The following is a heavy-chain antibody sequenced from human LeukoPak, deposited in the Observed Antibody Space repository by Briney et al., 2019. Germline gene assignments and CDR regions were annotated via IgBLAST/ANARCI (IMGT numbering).Heavy chain of an antibody. V-gene: IGHV4-59*01. Sequence: PSETLSLTCNVSGGSISSCYWSWIRQPPGKGLEWIGYIYYSGSTNYNPSLKSRVTISVDTSKNQFSLKLSSVTAADTAVYYCARDRPGHYDSSGYYEHNDAFDIWGQGTMVTVSS. J-gene: IGHJ3*02. CDR2: IYYSGST. CDR1: GGSISSCY. CDR3: ARDRPGHYDSSGYYEHNDAFDI. D-gene: IGHD3-22*01.